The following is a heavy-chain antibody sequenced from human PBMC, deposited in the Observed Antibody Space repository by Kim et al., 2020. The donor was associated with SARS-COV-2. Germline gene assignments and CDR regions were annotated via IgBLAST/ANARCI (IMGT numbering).Heavy chain of an antibody. CDR3: AKAYRSGYSGYDIGD. V-gene: IGHV3-23*01. CDR1: GFTFINYA. J-gene: IGHJ1*01. CDR2: FSSGSGGLT. Sequence: GGSLRLSCTASGFTFINYAMSWVRQAPGKGLEWVSAFSSGSGGLTYYADSVKGRFTISRDNSKNTLYLQMNNLRAEDTAVYYCAKAYRSGYSGYDIGDWG. D-gene: IGHD5-12*01.